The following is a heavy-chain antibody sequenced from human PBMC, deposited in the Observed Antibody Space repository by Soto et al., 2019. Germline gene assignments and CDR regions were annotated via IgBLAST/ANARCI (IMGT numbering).Heavy chain of an antibody. Sequence: PSDTLSLTCAVYGGSFSGYYWSWIRQPPGKGLEWIGEINHSGSTNYNPSLKSRVTISVDTSKNQFSLKLSSVTAADTAVYYCARDRPSGMATVYFDHWGQGPLVTVSS. D-gene: IGHD4-4*01. J-gene: IGHJ4*02. CDR1: GGSFSGYY. CDR3: ARDRPSGMATVYFDH. V-gene: IGHV4-34*01. CDR2: INHSGST.